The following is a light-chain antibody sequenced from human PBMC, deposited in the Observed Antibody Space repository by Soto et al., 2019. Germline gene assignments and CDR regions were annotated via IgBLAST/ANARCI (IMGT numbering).Light chain of an antibody. CDR1: QSVNSN. CDR2: GAS. V-gene: IGKV3-11*01. Sequence: EIVMAQSPASLSVSPGERATLCCRASQSVNSNLAWYQQKAGQATSLIIYGASNRATGIPARFSGSGSGTDFTLTISSLEPEDFAVYYCQQRSNWPPITFGQGTRLEI. CDR3: QQRSNWPPIT. J-gene: IGKJ5*01.